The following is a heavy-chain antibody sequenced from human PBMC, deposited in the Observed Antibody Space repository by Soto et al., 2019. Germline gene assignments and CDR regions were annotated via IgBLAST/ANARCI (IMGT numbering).Heavy chain of an antibody. J-gene: IGHJ6*02. CDR3: ASRRGYGSGTHYGMDV. CDR1: GGTFSSYA. D-gene: IGHD3-10*01. V-gene: IGHV1-69*13. Sequence: ASVKVSCKASGGTFSSYAISWVRQAPGQGLEWMGGIIPIFDTANYAQKFQGRVTIIADESTADESTSTAYMELSSLRSEDTAVYYCASRRGYGSGTHYGMDVWGQGTTVTVSS. CDR2: IIPIFDTA.